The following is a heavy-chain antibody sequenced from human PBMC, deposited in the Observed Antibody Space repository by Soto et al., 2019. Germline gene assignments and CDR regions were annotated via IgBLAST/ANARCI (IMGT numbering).Heavy chain of an antibody. D-gene: IGHD6-13*01. V-gene: IGHV1-69*02. CDR1: VGTFSSYT. CDR3: ARDGIAAAGTLGG. CDR2: IIPILGIA. J-gene: IGHJ4*02. Sequence: QVQLVQSGAEVKKPGSSVKVSCKASVGTFSSYTISWVRQAPGQGLEWMGRIIPILGIANYAQKFQGRVTITADKSTSTAYMELSSLRSEDTAVYYCARDGIAAAGTLGGWGQGTLVTVSS.